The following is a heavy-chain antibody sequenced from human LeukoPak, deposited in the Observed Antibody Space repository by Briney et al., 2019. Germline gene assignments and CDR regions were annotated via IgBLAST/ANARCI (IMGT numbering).Heavy chain of an antibody. D-gene: IGHD3-22*01. CDR3: ARLGMTYYYDSSGYYARYFDL. Sequence: SETLSLTCTVPGASISSYYWSWIRQPPGKGLEGIGYIYSSGSTNYNPSLKSRVTISVDTSKNQFSLKLSSVTAADTAVYYCARLGMTYYYDSSGYYARYFDLWGRGTLVTVSS. CDR1: GASISSYY. V-gene: IGHV4-59*08. J-gene: IGHJ2*01. CDR2: IYSSGST.